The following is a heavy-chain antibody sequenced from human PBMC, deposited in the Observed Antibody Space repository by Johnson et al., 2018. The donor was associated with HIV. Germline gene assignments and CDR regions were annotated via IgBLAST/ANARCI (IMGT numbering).Heavy chain of an antibody. J-gene: IGHJ3*02. Sequence: QLVESGGGVVRPGGSLRLSCAASGFTFDDYAMHWVRQAPGKGLEWVSGISWNSGSIGYADSVKGRFTTSRDNVKKSLYLQMNSLRAEDTAVYYCARDWDYVHAPPAGPFDIWGQGTMVTVSS. CDR2: ISWNSGSI. CDR3: ARDWDYVHAPPAGPFDI. CDR1: GFTFDDYA. V-gene: IGHV3-9*01. D-gene: IGHD4-17*01.